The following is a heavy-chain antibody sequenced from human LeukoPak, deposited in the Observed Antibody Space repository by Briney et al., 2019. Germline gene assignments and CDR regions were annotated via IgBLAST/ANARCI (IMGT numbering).Heavy chain of an antibody. Sequence: PGRSLRLSCAASGFTFSSYGMPWVRQAPGNGLEWVAVIWYDGSNKYYADSVKGRFTISRDNPKNTLYLQMNSLRAEDTAVYYCARDMSPHTVGATPPSHWGQGTLVTVSS. J-gene: IGHJ4*02. CDR1: GFTFSSYG. CDR3: ARDMSPHTVGATPPSH. D-gene: IGHD1-26*01. V-gene: IGHV3-33*08. CDR2: IWYDGSNK.